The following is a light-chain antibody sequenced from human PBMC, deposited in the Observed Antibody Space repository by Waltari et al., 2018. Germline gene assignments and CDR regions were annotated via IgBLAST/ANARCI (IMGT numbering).Light chain of an antibody. CDR2: DAS. CDR3: QHYNTYPPT. J-gene: IGKJ1*01. CDR1: QNINKW. V-gene: IGKV1-5*01. Sequence: DIQMTQSPSTLSASVGARVPVTCRASQNINKWLAWYQQKPGKAPNLLIYDASTLQSGGPSRFSGSGFGTEFTLAISSLQPEDFATYFCQHYNTYPPTFGQGTRVELK.